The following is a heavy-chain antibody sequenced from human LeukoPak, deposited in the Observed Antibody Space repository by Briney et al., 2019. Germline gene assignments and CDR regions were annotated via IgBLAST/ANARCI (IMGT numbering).Heavy chain of an antibody. V-gene: IGHV4-59*12. CDR1: DGSINSYY. J-gene: IGHJ4*02. D-gene: IGHD3-22*01. CDR2: IYYNGNT. CDR3: AREGPNYYDSSSTTYYFDY. Sequence: SETLSLTCSVSDGSINSYYWNWIRRPPGKGLEWIGYIYYNGNTNYSPSLKSRVTISVDTSKNQFSLKLSSVTAADTAVYYCAREGPNYYDSSSTTYYFDYWGQGTLVTVSS.